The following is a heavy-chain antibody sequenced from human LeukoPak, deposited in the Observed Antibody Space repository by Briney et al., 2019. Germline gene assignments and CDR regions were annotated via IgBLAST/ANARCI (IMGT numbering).Heavy chain of an antibody. CDR3: ARSSYESSGYYPIQGSYYYYGMDV. Sequence: ASVNVSCKASGYTFTSYGISWVRQAPGQGLEWMGGIIPIFGTANYAQKFQGRVTITADESTSTAYMELSSLRSEDTAVYYCARSSYESSGYYPIQGSYYYYGMDVWGQGTTVTVSS. CDR1: GYTFTSYG. V-gene: IGHV1-69*13. J-gene: IGHJ6*02. CDR2: IIPIFGTA. D-gene: IGHD3-22*01.